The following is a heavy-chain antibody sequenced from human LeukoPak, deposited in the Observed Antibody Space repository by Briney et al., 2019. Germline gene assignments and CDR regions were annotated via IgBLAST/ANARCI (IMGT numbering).Heavy chain of an antibody. V-gene: IGHV3-7*01. CDR1: GFTFSSYW. D-gene: IGHD4-17*01. Sequence: GGSLRLSCAASGFTFSSYWMSWVRQAPGKGLEWVANIKQDGSEKYYVDSVKGRFTISRDNAKNSLYLQMNSLRAEDTAVYYCASSYGDYENPDAFDIWGQGTMVTVSS. CDR3: ASSYGDYENPDAFDI. J-gene: IGHJ3*02. CDR2: IKQDGSEK.